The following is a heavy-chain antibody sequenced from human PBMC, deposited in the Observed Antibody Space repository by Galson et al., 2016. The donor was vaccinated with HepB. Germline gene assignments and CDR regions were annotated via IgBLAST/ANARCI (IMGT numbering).Heavy chain of an antibody. D-gene: IGHD1-26*01. CDR3: ARAAQWESDF. J-gene: IGHJ4*02. CDR1: GFTFSAYA. CDR2: ILDNGETT. V-gene: IGHV3-23*01. Sequence: SLRLSCAASGFTFSAYAMTWVRQVPGQGLEWVSGILDNGETTYYARSVKGRFTISRDNFKDMLYLQMNNLRADDTAVYYCARAAQWESDFWGQGTLVIVSS.